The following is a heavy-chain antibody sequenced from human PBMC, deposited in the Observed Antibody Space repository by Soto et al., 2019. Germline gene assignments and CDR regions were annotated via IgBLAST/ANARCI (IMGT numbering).Heavy chain of an antibody. V-gene: IGHV4-59*08. CDR3: ARHSPPLLYGSGPWDV. CDR1: GGSISNSY. Sequence: QVQLQESGPGLVRPSETLSLTCTVSGGSISNSYWSWIRQSPEKGLEWIGYIYSSGSTNYNPSLHSRFSISVDTSKSQFSVKLSSLSAADTAVYYCARHSPPLLYGSGPWDVWGQGTTVTVSS. J-gene: IGHJ6*02. CDR2: IYSSGST. D-gene: IGHD3-10*01.